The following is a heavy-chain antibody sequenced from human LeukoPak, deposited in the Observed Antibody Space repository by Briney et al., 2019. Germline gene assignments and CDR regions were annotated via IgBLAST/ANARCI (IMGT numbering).Heavy chain of an antibody. CDR2: FDPEDGET. Sequence: ASVKVSCTVSGYTLTELSMHWVRQAPGKGLEWMGGFDPEDGETIYAQKFQGRVTMTEDTSTDTAYMELSSLRSEDTAVYYCATDTHSDAHYYDSRYPWLGYWGQGTLVTVSS. V-gene: IGHV1-24*01. J-gene: IGHJ4*02. D-gene: IGHD3-22*01. CDR1: GYTLTELS. CDR3: ATDTHSDAHYYDSRYPWLGY.